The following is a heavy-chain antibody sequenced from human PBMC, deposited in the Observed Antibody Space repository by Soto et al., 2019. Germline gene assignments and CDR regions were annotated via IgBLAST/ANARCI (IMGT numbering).Heavy chain of an antibody. CDR1: GFTFSSYA. D-gene: IGHD5-18*01. CDR2: ISYDGSNK. J-gene: IGHJ6*02. V-gene: IGHV3-30-3*01. Sequence: GGSLRLSCAASGFTFSSYAMHWVRQAPGKGLEWVAVISYDGSNKYYADSVKGRFTISRDNSKNTLYLQMNSLRAEDTAVYYCARDGKWGYSYGLPYYYYGMDVWGQGTTVTVSS. CDR3: ARDGKWGYSYGLPYYYYGMDV.